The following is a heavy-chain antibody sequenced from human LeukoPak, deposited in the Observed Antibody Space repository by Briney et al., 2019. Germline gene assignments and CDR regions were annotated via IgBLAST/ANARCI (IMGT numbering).Heavy chain of an antibody. CDR2: ISSSSSYT. V-gene: IGHV3-11*03. CDR1: GFTFSDYY. J-gene: IGHJ4*02. CDR3: ARYSSSWEDFDY. D-gene: IGHD6-13*01. Sequence: KPGGSLTLSCAASGFTFSDYYMSWIRQAPGEGLEWVSYISSSSSYTNYADSVKGRFTISRDNAKNSLYLQMNSLRAEDTAVYYCARYSSSWEDFDYWGQGTLVTVSS.